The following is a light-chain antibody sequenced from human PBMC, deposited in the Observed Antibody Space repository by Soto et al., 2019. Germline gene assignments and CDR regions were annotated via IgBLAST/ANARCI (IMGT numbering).Light chain of an antibody. V-gene: IGKV1-5*01. J-gene: IGKJ5*01. CDR1: QTISSW. Sequence: DIQLTQSPYTLSGSVGARVTLTCRASQTISSWLAWYQQKPGKAPKLLIYAASSLQSGVPSRFSGSGSGTDFTLTISSLQPDDFATYYCQQYSTYSTFGQGTRLE. CDR2: AAS. CDR3: QQYSTYST.